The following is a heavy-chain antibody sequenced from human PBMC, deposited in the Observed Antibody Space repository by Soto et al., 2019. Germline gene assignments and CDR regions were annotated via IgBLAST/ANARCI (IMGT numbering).Heavy chain of an antibody. J-gene: IGHJ6*02. CDR2: IHYSGYT. D-gene: IGHD1-1*01. CDR1: GGSISSTSYC. V-gene: IGHV4-39*01. CDR3: VRISNATTDYCASAMDV. Sequence: SETLSLRCTVSGGSISSTSYCWGWTRQPPGKGLEWIGRIHYSGYTYYSPSLRGRVTISADPAKNQLSLNLSSVTAADTAAYYCVRISNATTDYCASAMDVWGQGTTVTVSS.